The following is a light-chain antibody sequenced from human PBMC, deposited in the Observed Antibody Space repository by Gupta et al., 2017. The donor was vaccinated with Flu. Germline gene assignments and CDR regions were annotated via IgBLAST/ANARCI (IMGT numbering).Light chain of an antibody. Sequence: EIVMTQSPVTLFVSPGERATLTCRASQSVSSNLVWYQQRVGQAPRLLIYGASTRATGIPARFSGSGSGTDFTLTISSLQSEDFAVYYWQQYNNGFLSFGGGTKVEI. J-gene: IGKJ4*01. CDR3: QQYNNGFLS. CDR2: GAS. V-gene: IGKV3-15*01. CDR1: QSVSSN.